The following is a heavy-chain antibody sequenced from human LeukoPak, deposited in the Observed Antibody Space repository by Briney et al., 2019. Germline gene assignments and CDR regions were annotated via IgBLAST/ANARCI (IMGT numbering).Heavy chain of an antibody. J-gene: IGHJ4*02. V-gene: IGHV3-21*01. D-gene: IGHD3-22*01. CDR2: ISGSSTYI. Sequence: GGSLRLSCAASGFTFSSYSMNWVRQAPGKGLEWVSSISGSSTYIYYAGSVKGRFTISRDNAKNSLYLQVSSLRAEDTAVYYCTSRGINYYDSGGFTYWGQGTLVTVSS. CDR3: TSRGINYYDSGGFTY. CDR1: GFTFSSYS.